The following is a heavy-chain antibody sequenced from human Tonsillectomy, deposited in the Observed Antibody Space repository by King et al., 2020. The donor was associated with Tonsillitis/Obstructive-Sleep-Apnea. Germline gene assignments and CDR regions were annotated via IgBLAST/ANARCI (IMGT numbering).Heavy chain of an antibody. CDR1: GGSFSGYY. J-gene: IGHJ4*02. CDR2: INHSGST. D-gene: IGHD1-1*01. Sequence: VQLQQWGAGLLKPSETLSLTCAVYGGSFSGYYWSWIRQPPGKGLEWIGEINHSGSTNYNPSLKSRVTISVDTSKNQFSLKLNSVTAADTAVYYCARTKDNWNDRPLDYWGLGTLVTVSS. CDR3: ARTKDNWNDRPLDY. V-gene: IGHV4-34*01.